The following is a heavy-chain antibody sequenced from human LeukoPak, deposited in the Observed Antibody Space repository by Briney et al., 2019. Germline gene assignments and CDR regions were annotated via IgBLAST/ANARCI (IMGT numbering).Heavy chain of an antibody. Sequence: PGGSLRLSCAASGFTFSNYGMNWVRQAPGKGLEWVSSISSSSSYIYYADSVKGRFTISRDNAKNSLYLQMNSLRAVDTAVYFCARDLVANNDGYNTHGMDVWGQGTTVTVSS. J-gene: IGHJ6*02. CDR1: GFTFSNYG. D-gene: IGHD5-24*01. CDR3: ARDLVANNDGYNTHGMDV. V-gene: IGHV3-21*01. CDR2: ISSSSSYI.